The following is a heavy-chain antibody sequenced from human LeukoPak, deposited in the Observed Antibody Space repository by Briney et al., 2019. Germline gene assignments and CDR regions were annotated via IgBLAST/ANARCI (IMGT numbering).Heavy chain of an antibody. J-gene: IGHJ4*02. CDR2: INAGNGNT. Sequence: GASVKVSCKASGYTFTSYAMHWVRQAPGQRLEWMGWINAGNGNTKYSQEFQGRVTITRDTSASTAYMELSRLRSDDTAVYYCARDVGATDGSDYWGQGTLVTVSS. D-gene: IGHD1-26*01. CDR1: GYTFTSYA. CDR3: ARDVGATDGSDY. V-gene: IGHV1-3*01.